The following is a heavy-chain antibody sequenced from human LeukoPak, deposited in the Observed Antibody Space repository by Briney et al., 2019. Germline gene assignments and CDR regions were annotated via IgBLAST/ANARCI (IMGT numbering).Heavy chain of an antibody. CDR3: AKGGSSGWFDYFDY. CDR2: VSSDGTNK. Sequence: GGSLRLSCAASGFTFSSYVIHWVRQAPGKGLEWVAVVSSDGTNKYYADSVKGRFTISRDNSKNTLYLQMNSLRAEDTAVYYCAKGGSSGWFDYFDYWGQGTLVPVSS. CDR1: GFTFSSYV. V-gene: IGHV3-30*18. J-gene: IGHJ4*02. D-gene: IGHD6-19*01.